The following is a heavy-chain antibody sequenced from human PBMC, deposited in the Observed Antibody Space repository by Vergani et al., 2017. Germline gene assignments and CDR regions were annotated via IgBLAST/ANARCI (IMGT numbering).Heavy chain of an antibody. J-gene: IGHJ4*02. CDR2: IYSGGST. CDR3: AREILPHSLFDY. Sequence: EVQLVESGGGLVQPGGSLRLSCAASGFTVSSNYMSWVRQAPGKGLEWVSVIYSGGSTYYADSVKGRFTISRDNSKNTLYLQMNSLGAEDTAVYYCAREILPHSLFDYWGQGTLVTVSS. V-gene: IGHV3-66*02. CDR1: GFTVSSNY. D-gene: IGHD4-11*01.